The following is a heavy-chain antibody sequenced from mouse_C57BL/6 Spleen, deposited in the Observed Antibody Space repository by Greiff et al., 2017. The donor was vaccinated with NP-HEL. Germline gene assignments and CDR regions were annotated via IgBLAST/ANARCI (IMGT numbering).Heavy chain of an antibody. Sequence: DVQLVESGGGLVKPGGSLKLSCAASGFTFSSYAMSWVRQTPEKRLEWVATISDGGSYTYYPDNVKGRFTISRDNAKNNLYLQMSHLKSEDTAMYYCARCYDSYAMDYWGQGTSVTVSS. CDR1: GFTFSSYA. V-gene: IGHV5-4*01. J-gene: IGHJ4*01. CDR3: ARCYDSYAMDY. CDR2: ISDGGSYT. D-gene: IGHD1-1*02.